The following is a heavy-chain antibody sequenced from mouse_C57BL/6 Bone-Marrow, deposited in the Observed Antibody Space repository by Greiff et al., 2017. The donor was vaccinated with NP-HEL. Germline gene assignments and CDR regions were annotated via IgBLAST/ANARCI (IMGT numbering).Heavy chain of an antibody. CDR3: ARLHYYGSSYYAMDY. V-gene: IGHV1-81*01. CDR1: GYTFTSYG. D-gene: IGHD1-1*01. Sequence: VKVVESGAELARPGASVKLSCKASGYTFTSYGISWVKQRTGQGLEWIGEIYPRSGNTYYNEKFKGKATLTADKSSSTAYMELRSLTSEDSAVYFCARLHYYGSSYYAMDYWGQGTSVTVSS. CDR2: IYPRSGNT. J-gene: IGHJ4*01.